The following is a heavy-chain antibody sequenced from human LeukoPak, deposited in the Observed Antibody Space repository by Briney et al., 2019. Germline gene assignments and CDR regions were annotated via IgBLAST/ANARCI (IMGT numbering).Heavy chain of an antibody. CDR3: ARDSSHYDFFPSAFDI. J-gene: IGHJ3*02. CDR2: ISSNGGST. V-gene: IGHV3-64*01. Sequence: GGSLRLSCAASGFTFSSYAMHWVRQAPGKGLEYVSAISSNGGSTYYANSVKGRFTISRDNSKNTLYLQMGSLRAEDMAVYYCARDSSHYDFFPSAFDIWGQGTMVTVSS. CDR1: GFTFSSYA. D-gene: IGHD3/OR15-3a*01.